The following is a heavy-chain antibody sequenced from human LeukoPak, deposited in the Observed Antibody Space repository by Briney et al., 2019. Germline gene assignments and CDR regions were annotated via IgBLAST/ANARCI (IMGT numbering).Heavy chain of an antibody. D-gene: IGHD5-12*01. Sequence: PGGSLRLSCAASGFTFSNYGMHWVRQAPGKGLEWVAFIRYDGSNKYYADSVKGRFTISRDNSKNTLYLQMNSLRAEDTAVYYCAKDLGSGYDHLYYFDYWGQGTLVTVSS. V-gene: IGHV3-30*02. CDR2: IRYDGSNK. CDR3: AKDLGSGYDHLYYFDY. CDR1: GFTFSNYG. J-gene: IGHJ4*02.